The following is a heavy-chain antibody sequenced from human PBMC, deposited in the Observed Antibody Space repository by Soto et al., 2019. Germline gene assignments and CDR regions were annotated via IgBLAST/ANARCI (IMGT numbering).Heavy chain of an antibody. J-gene: IGHJ6*02. CDR1: GGTFSSYA. CDR3: ARILQGGARPHYYYSMDV. CDR2: IIPIFGTA. D-gene: IGHD1-26*01. V-gene: IGHV1-69*06. Sequence: SVKVSCKASGGTFSSYAIGWVRQTPGQGLEWMGGIIPIFGTANYAQKFQGRVTITADKSTSTAYMELSGLRSEDTAVYYCARILQGGARPHYYYSMDVWGQGTTVTVSS.